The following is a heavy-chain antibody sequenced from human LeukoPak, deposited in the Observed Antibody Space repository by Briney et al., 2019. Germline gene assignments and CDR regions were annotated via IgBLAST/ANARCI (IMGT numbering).Heavy chain of an antibody. Sequence: PGRSLRLSCAASGFTFSSYAMHWVRQAPGKGLEWVAVISYDGSNKYYADSVKGRFTISRDNSKNTLYLQMNSLRAEDTAVYYCARDRSVMGSVTMVRGVINGYYYYGMDVWGQGTTVTVS. D-gene: IGHD3-10*01. J-gene: IGHJ6*02. CDR1: GFTFSSYA. V-gene: IGHV3-30-3*01. CDR2: ISYDGSNK. CDR3: ARDRSVMGSVTMVRGVINGYYYYGMDV.